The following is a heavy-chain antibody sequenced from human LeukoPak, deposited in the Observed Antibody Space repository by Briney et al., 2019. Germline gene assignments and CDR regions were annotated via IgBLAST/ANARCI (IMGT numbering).Heavy chain of an antibody. CDR2: ISAHDGKT. CDR1: GYPFTSYG. CDR3: ARVGRYSSTWPPEGDDAFDM. Sequence: SVRVSCKASGYPFTSYGVSWVRQAPGQGPEWLGWISAHDGKTEYLEKVQDRVTMTTDTSTSTAYMELRSLRFDDTAVYFCARVGRYSSTWPPEGDDAFDMWGQGTMVSVSS. J-gene: IGHJ3*02. D-gene: IGHD6-13*01. V-gene: IGHV1-18*01.